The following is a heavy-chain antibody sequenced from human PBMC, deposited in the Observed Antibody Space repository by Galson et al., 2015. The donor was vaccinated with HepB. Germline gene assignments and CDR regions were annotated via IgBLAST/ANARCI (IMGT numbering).Heavy chain of an antibody. J-gene: IGHJ4*02. V-gene: IGHV3-7*01. D-gene: IGHD2-15*01. CDR2: IKQDGSEK. CDR3: AQVAGAAASCDY. Sequence: SLRLSCAASGFTFSSYCMSWVRQAPGKGLEWVAHIKQDGSEKYYVDSVKGRFTISRDNAKNSLYLQMNSLRAEDTAVYYCAQVAGAAASCDYWGQGTLVTVSS. CDR1: GFTFSSYC.